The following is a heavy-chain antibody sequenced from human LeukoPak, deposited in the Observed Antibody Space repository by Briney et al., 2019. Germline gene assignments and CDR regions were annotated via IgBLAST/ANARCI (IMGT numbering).Heavy chain of an antibody. J-gene: IGHJ3*02. CDR2: INHSGST. D-gene: IGHD4-23*01. Sequence: PSETLSLTCAVYGGSFSGYYWSWIRQPPGKGLEWIGEINHSGSTNYNPSLKSRVTISVDTSKNQFSLKLSSVTAADTAVYYCARERSPDYGGNEGDAFGIWGQGTMVTVSS. CDR1: GGSFSGYY. V-gene: IGHV4-34*01. CDR3: ARERSPDYGGNEGDAFGI.